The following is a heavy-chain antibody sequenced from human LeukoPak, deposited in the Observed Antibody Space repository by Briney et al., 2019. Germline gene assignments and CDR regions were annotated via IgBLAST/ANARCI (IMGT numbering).Heavy chain of an antibody. CDR3: ARGAPKGVYGSGSKLYYYYYMDV. J-gene: IGHJ6*03. CDR2: IIPIFGTA. V-gene: IGHV1-69*13. D-gene: IGHD3-10*01. CDR1: GGTFSIYA. Sequence: SVTVSCKASGGTFSIYAISWVRQAPGQGLEWMGGIIPIFGTANYAQKFQGRVTITADESTSTAYMELSSLRSEDTAVYYCARGAPKGVYGSGSKLYYYYYMDVWGKGTTVTISS.